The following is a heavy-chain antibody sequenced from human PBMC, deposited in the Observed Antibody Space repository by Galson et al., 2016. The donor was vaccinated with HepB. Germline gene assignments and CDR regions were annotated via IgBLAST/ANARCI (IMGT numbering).Heavy chain of an antibody. J-gene: IGHJ6*02. D-gene: IGHD3-10*01. CDR3: ARVSSGGSGSYYYDYYYGMDV. Sequence: SLRLSCAASGFTFSDYYMSWIRQAPGKGLEWVSYISSSSSYTNYADSVKGRFTISRDNAKNSLYLQMNSLRAEDTAVYYCARVSSGGSGSYYYDYYYGMDVWGQGTTVTVSS. CDR1: GFTFSDYY. V-gene: IGHV3-11*06. CDR2: ISSSSSYT.